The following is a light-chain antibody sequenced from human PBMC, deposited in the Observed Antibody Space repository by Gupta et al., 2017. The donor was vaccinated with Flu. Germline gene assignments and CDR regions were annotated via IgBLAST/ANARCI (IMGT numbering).Light chain of an antibody. CDR3: LQYNTHPWT. V-gene: IGKV1-5*03. J-gene: IGKJ1*01. CDR2: MAS. Sequence: PSALSASVGDRVTITCRARQTITKWLAWYQQKPGKAPLLLIYMASVLNTGVPSRFRGSESGTEFTLTINSLQPDDFATYYCLQYNTHPWTFGQGTMVEI. CDR1: QTITKW.